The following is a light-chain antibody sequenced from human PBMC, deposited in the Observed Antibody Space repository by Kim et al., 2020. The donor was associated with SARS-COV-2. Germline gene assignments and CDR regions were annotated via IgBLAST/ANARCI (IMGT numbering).Light chain of an antibody. Sequence: QSVLTQPASVSGSPGQSITISCTGTSSDVGGYNYVSWYQQHPGKAPKLMIYDVSKRPSGVSNRFSGSKPGNTASLTISGLQAEDEADYYCSSYTSSSTLWVFGGGTQLTVL. CDR1: SSDVGGYNY. V-gene: IGLV2-14*01. J-gene: IGLJ3*02. CDR3: SSYTSSSTLWV. CDR2: DVS.